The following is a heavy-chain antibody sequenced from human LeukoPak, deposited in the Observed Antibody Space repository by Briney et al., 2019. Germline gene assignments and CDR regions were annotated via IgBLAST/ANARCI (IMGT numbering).Heavy chain of an antibody. CDR1: GFAFSSYT. J-gene: IGHJ4*02. CDR3: ARGGVGRPFDY. V-gene: IGHV3-23*01. D-gene: IGHD3-3*01. CDR2: ISSGADIT. Sequence: GGSLRLSCAASGFAFSSYTMSWVRQAPGKGPERVSGISSGADITYYADSVKGRFTISRDNSRNTLYLQMNSLRADDTAVYYCARGGVGRPFDYWGQGSLVTVSS.